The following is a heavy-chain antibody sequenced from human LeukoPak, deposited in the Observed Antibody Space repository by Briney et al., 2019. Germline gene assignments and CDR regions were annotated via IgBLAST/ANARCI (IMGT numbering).Heavy chain of an antibody. CDR2: INRSGST. Sequence: PSETLSLTCAVYGGSLSYYYWSWVRQPPEKGLEWIGEINRSGSTNYNPSLESRVSISVDTSKNQFSLKLSSVTAADTAVYYCARGGFYCGDDCYVDYWGQGTLVTVSS. CDR3: ARGGFYCGDDCYVDY. V-gene: IGHV4-34*01. D-gene: IGHD2-21*02. J-gene: IGHJ4*02. CDR1: GGSLSYYY.